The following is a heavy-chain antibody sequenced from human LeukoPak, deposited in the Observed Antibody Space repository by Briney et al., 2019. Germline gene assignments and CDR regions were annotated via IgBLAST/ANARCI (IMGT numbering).Heavy chain of an antibody. Sequence: GGSLRLSCAASGFTFDDHGMSWVRQAPGKGLEWVSALNWNGDNTGYADSVKGRFTISRDNAKKSLYLQMNSLTAEDTAFYYCAREEGRYFDCWGQGTLVTVSS. CDR1: GFTFDDHG. J-gene: IGHJ4*02. CDR2: LNWNGDNT. CDR3: AREEGRYFDC. V-gene: IGHV3-20*04.